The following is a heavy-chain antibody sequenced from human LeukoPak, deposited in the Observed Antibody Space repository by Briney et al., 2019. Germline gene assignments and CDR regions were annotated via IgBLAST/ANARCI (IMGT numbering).Heavy chain of an antibody. CDR2: ISYTGTT. Sequence: SETLSLTCTVSGGSIISGGDHWGWVRQPPGKELGWIGSISYTGTTYYKPSLKSRVTISVDTSKNQFSLKLSSVTAADTAVYYCASSPYVAYFQHWGQGTLVTVSS. D-gene: IGHD2-8*01. CDR3: ASSPYVAYFQH. J-gene: IGHJ1*01. CDR1: GGSIISGGDH. V-gene: IGHV4-39*07.